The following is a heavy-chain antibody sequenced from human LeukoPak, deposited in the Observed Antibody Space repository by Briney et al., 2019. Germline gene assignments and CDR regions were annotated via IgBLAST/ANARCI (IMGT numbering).Heavy chain of an antibody. V-gene: IGHV3-30*02. D-gene: IGHD3-16*02. CDR3: AKIVRVTHDAFDI. CDR1: GFTLSSYG. Sequence: GGSLRLSCAASGFTLSSYGMHWLRQAPGNGLEWVAFIRYDGSNKYYADSVKGRFTISRDNSKNTLYLQMNSLRAEDTAVYYCAKIVRVTHDAFDIWGQGTMVTVSS. CDR2: IRYDGSNK. J-gene: IGHJ3*02.